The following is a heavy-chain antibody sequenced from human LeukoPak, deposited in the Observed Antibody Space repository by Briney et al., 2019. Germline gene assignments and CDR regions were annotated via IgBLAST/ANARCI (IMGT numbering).Heavy chain of an antibody. D-gene: IGHD1-26*01. Sequence: SVKVSCKASGGTFSSYAISWVRQAPRQGLEWMGGIIPIFGTANYAQKFQGRVTITADKSTSTAYMELSSLRSEDTAVYYCARDQSGGGASFDYWGQGTLVTVSS. CDR2: IIPIFGTA. J-gene: IGHJ4*02. V-gene: IGHV1-69*06. CDR3: ARDQSGGGASFDY. CDR1: GGTFSSYA.